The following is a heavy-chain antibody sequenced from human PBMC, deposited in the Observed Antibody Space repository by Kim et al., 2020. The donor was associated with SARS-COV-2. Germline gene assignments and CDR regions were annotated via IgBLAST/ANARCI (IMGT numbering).Heavy chain of an antibody. V-gene: IGHV4-34*01. CDR1: GGSFSGYY. CDR3: ARALRGGTNFYYMDV. D-gene: IGHD2-2*01. CDR2: INHSGST. Sequence: SETLSLTCAVYGGSFSGYYWSWIRQPPGKGLEWIGEINHSGSTNYNPSLKSRVTISVDTSKNQFSLKLSSVTAADTAVYYCARALRGGTNFYYMDVWGKG. J-gene: IGHJ6*03.